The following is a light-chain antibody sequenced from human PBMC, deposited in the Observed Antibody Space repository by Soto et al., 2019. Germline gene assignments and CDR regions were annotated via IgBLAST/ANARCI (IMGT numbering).Light chain of an antibody. Sequence: DIQMTQSPSSLSASVGDRVTIICRASKSISTYSNLYPQQPGKAPKLLIYAASTLQRGVPSRFRGRGSWTDCTLTINRLQTEDVATDFCQQLNNSPSTFGGGTQVDIK. J-gene: IGKJ4*01. CDR3: QQLNNSPST. V-gene: IGKV1-39*01. CDR2: AAS. CDR1: KSISTY.